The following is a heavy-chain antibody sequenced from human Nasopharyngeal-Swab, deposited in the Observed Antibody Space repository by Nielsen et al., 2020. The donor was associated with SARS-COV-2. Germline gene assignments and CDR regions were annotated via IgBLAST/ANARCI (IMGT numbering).Heavy chain of an antibody. CDR2: IRSKTYGGAP. D-gene: IGHD1-26*01. Sequence: GESLKISCTTSGSTFGDYAMSWFRQAPGKGLEWVGFIRSKTYGGAPEYAASVTGRFTISRDGAESIAYLQMNSLETEDTGVYYCARSVGSFYGQGAFDIWGQGTMVTVSS. CDR3: ARSVGSFYGQGAFDI. CDR1: GSTFGDYA. V-gene: IGHV3-49*01. J-gene: IGHJ3*02.